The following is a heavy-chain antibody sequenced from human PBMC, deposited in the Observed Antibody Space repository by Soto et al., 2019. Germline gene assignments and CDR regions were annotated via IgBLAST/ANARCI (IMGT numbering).Heavy chain of an antibody. J-gene: IGHJ5*01. CDR2: IYKSATT. CDR1: GDSISSLDYF. D-gene: IGHD7-27*01. V-gene: IGHV4-30-4*01. CDR3: ARGRYCLTGRCFPNWFDS. Sequence: SETLSLTCSVSGDSISSLDYFWAWIRQPPGQALEYIGYIYKSATTYYNPSFESRVAISVDTSKSQFSLNVTSVTAADTAVYFCARGRYCLTGRCFPNWFDSWGQGALVTVSS.